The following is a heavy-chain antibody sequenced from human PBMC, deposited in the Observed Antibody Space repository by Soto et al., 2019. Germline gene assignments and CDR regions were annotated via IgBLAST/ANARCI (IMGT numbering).Heavy chain of an antibody. CDR2: IRSKANSYAT. J-gene: IGHJ3*02. CDR3: TRHVDYYDSSGSWAFDI. CDR1: GGPFSGSA. Sequence: GGSLRLSCAASGGPFSGSAMHWVRQASGKGLEWVGRIRSKANSYATAYAASVKGRFTISRDDSKNMAYLQMNSLKTEDTAVYYCTRHVDYYDSSGSWAFDIWGQGTMVTVSS. V-gene: IGHV3-73*01. D-gene: IGHD3-22*01.